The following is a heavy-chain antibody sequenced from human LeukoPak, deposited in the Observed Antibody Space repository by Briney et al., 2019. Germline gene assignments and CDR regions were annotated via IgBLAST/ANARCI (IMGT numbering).Heavy chain of an antibody. CDR2: ISGDGGAT. D-gene: IGHD5-18*01. V-gene: IGHV3-43*02. CDR1: GFTFDDYV. J-gene: IGHJ4*02. Sequence: GGSLRLSCAASGFTFDDYVMHWVRQAPGKGLEWVSFISGDGGATYYADSANGRFTISRDNSRKSLYLQMHSLRTEDTALYYCAKGGYTYGGRLFDYWGQGTLVTVSS. CDR3: AKGGYTYGGRLFDY.